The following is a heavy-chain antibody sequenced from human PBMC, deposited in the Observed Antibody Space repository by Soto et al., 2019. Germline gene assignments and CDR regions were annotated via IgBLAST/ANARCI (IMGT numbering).Heavy chain of an antibody. Sequence: SETLSLTCAVSGASMTTGGFSWTWVRQPPGGGLEWIGHVYHRASTQYNPSLKGRVSISVDTSRSLFSLRLTSLTAADTAVYFCTRGSEATLSLLYFDTWGQGTRVTVSS. CDR3: TRGSEATLSLLYFDT. CDR2: VYHRAST. CDR1: GASMTTGGFS. J-gene: IGHJ4*02. D-gene: IGHD2-15*01. V-gene: IGHV4-30-2*01.